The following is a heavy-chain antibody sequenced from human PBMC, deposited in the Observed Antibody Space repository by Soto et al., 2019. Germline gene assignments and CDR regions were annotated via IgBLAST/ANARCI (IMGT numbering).Heavy chain of an antibody. Sequence: GGSLRLSCAASGFTFSSYGMHWVRQAPGKGLEWVAVISYDGSNKYYADSVKGRFTISRDNSKNTLYLQMNSLRAEDTAVYYCAKDQYGVAGPIDYRGQGTLVTVSS. D-gene: IGHD6-19*01. CDR3: AKDQYGVAGPIDY. V-gene: IGHV3-30*18. CDR2: ISYDGSNK. CDR1: GFTFSSYG. J-gene: IGHJ4*02.